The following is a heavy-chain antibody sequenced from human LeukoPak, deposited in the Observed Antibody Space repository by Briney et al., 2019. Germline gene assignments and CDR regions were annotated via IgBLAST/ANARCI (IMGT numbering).Heavy chain of an antibody. J-gene: IGHJ4*02. CDR3: ARDGALNEQWLVPLHFDY. CDR2: INSDGSST. V-gene: IGHV3-74*01. CDR1: GFTFSSHW. Sequence: GGSLRLSCAASGFTFSSHWMHWVRQAPGKGLVWVSRINSDGSSTSYADSVKGRFTISRDNAKNSLYLQMNSLRAEDTAVYYCARDGALNEQWLVPLHFDYWGQGTLVTVSS. D-gene: IGHD6-19*01.